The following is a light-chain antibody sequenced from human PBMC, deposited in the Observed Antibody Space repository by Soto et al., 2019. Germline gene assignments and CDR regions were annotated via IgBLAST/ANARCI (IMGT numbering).Light chain of an antibody. Sequence: QSALTQPASVSGSPGQSNTISCTGTSSDVGSYNLVSWYQQHPGKAPKPMIYEGNERPSGVSNRFSGSKSGNTASLTISGLQAEYEADYYCCSYAGSSTWVFGGGTKLTVL. CDR3: CSYAGSSTWV. CDR2: EGN. V-gene: IGLV2-23*01. J-gene: IGLJ3*02. CDR1: SSDVGSYNL.